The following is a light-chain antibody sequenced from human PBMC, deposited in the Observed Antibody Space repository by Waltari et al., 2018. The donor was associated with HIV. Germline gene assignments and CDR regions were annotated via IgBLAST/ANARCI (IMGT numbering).Light chain of an antibody. Sequence: QSVLTQPPSVSAAPGQQVTISCSGNSSNIGNNYVSCYQQSPGTAPKLLMFENNQRPSGIPDRFSGSKFDTTATLGISGLQTGDEANYYCGTWDSSLSALVFGGGTKLTVL. J-gene: IGLJ2*01. V-gene: IGLV1-51*02. CDR3: GTWDSSLSALV. CDR1: SSNIGNNY. CDR2: ENN.